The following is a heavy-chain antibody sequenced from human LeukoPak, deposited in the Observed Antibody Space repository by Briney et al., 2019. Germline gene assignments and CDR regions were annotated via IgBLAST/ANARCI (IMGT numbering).Heavy chain of an antibody. CDR2: IYYSGTT. CDR3: ARGSRGNGYNYDY. Sequence: SETLSLTCTVSGGSISDYYWSWIRQPPGKGLEWIGYIYYSGTTNYNPSLKSRVTISVATSKNQFSLKLTSVTAADTAVYYCARGSRGNGYNYDYWGQGTLATVSS. CDR1: GGSISDYY. J-gene: IGHJ4*02. D-gene: IGHD5-24*01. V-gene: IGHV4-59*01.